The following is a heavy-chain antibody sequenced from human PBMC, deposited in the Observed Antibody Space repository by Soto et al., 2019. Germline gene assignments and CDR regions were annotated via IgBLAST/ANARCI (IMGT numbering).Heavy chain of an antibody. CDR2: INAYNGYT. CDR3: ARDGDEEANFDP. V-gene: IGHV1-18*01. Sequence: QVQLMQSGAEVKKPGASVKVSCKASGYTFTNYGISWVRQAPGQGLEWMGWINAYNGYTNYAQKFQGRVTMATDTSTSTAYMELRSLSSDDTDVYYCARDGDEEANFDPWGQGTLVTGSS. J-gene: IGHJ5*02. CDR1: GYTFTNYG. D-gene: IGHD4-17*01.